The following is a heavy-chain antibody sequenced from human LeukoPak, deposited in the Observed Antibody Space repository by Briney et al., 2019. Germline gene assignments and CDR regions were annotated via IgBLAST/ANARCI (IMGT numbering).Heavy chain of an antibody. J-gene: IGHJ6*02. D-gene: IGHD3-3*01. Sequence: GGSLRLSCAASGFTVSSNHMSWVRQAPGKGLEWVSVIYSGGSTYYADSVKGRFTISRDNSKNTLYLQMNSLRAEDTAVYYCARAPATTIFGVQYGMDVWGQGTTVTVSS. CDR1: GFTVSSNH. CDR3: ARAPATTIFGVQYGMDV. CDR2: IYSGGST. V-gene: IGHV3-53*01.